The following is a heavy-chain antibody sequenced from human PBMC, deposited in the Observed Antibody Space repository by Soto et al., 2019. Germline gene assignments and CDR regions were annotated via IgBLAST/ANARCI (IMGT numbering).Heavy chain of an antibody. CDR2: IVPVVNAP. Sequence: GASVKVSCKASGGTFSSYAFSWVRQAPGQGLEWMGGIVPVVNAPNFAQKFQGRVSITADESTSTVYMDLSSLRSEDTAVYYCARHQSCRSTSCLKLGPNYYYAMDLWGQGTTVTVSS. J-gene: IGHJ6*02. V-gene: IGHV1-69*13. CDR3: ARHQSCRSTSCLKLGPNYYYAMDL. D-gene: IGHD2-2*01. CDR1: GGTFSSYA.